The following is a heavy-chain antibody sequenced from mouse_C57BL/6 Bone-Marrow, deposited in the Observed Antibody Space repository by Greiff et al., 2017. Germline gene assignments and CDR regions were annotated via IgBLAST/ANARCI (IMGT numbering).Heavy chain of an antibody. CDR1: GYTFTSYW. CDR3: AREGAYYSNFFDY. Sequence: QVQLQQPGAELVKPGASVKLSCKASGYTFTSYWMHWVKQRPGQGLEWIGMIHPNSGSTNYNEKFKSKATLTVDKSSSTAYMQLSSRTSEDSAVYYCAREGAYYSNFFDYWGQGTTLTVSS. CDR2: IHPNSGST. D-gene: IGHD2-5*01. J-gene: IGHJ2*01. V-gene: IGHV1-64*01.